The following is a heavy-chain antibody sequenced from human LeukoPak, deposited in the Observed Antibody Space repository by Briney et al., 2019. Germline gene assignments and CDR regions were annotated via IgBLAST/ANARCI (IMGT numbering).Heavy chain of an antibody. CDR2: ISSDGSDK. J-gene: IGHJ4*02. D-gene: IGHD5-18*01. V-gene: IGHV3-30-3*01. Sequence: PGGSLRLSCAASGFTFSRFPMHWVRQAPGKGLEWVALISSDGSDKKYADSVKGRFTMSRDNSMNTLYLQMRSLRVEDTAVYYCARERGYSYGGLDYWGQGTLVTVSS. CDR1: GFTFSRFP. CDR3: ARERGYSYGGLDY.